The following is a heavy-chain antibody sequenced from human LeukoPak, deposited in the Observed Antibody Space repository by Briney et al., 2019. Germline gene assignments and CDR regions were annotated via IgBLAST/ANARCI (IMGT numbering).Heavy chain of an antibody. D-gene: IGHD6-19*01. CDR3: ARDLGSGWFYFDY. CDR2: INPSGGST. Sequence: ASVKVSCKASGYTFTSYYMHWVRQAPGQGLEWMGIINPSGGSTSYAQKFQGRVTMTRDTSTSTVYMELRSLRSDDTAVYYCARDLGSGWFYFDYWGQGTLITVSS. J-gene: IGHJ4*02. CDR1: GYTFTSYY. V-gene: IGHV1-46*01.